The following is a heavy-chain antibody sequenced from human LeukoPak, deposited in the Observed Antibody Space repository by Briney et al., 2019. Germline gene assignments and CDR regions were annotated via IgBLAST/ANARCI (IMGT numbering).Heavy chain of an antibody. CDR2: INHRGST. V-gene: IGHV4-34*01. CDR1: GGSFSGYY. Sequence: KPSETLSLTCAVYGGSFSGYYWSWIRQPPGKGLEWIGEINHRGSTNYNPSLKSRVTISVDTSKNQFSLKLSSVTAADTAVYYCARHRGYYDSPNWFDPWGQGTLVTVSS. D-gene: IGHD3-22*01. J-gene: IGHJ5*02. CDR3: ARHRGYYDSPNWFDP.